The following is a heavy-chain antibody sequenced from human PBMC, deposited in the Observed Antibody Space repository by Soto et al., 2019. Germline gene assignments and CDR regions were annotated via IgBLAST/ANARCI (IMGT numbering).Heavy chain of an antibody. CDR2: IIPIFGTA. J-gene: IGHJ4*02. D-gene: IGHD1-26*01. V-gene: IGHV1-69*01. Sequence: QVQLVQSGAEVKKPGSSVTVSCKASGGTFSSYSINWVRQAPGQGLEWMGEIIPIFGTANYAQKFQGRVTITADESTSNAYMELSSLRSEDTAVYYCARDGGRHSGGIDYWGQGTLVTVSS. CDR1: GGTFSSYS. CDR3: ARDGGRHSGGIDY.